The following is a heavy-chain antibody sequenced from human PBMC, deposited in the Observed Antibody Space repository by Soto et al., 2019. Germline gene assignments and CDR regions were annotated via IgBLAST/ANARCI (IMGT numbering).Heavy chain of an antibody. Sequence: QVQLQESGPGLVKPSETLSLTCTVSGGSVSSGTYYWTWIRQPPGKGLEWIGYIYYSGSTNYNHSLKRRVTISVDTSKNQFSLKLSSVTAADTAVYYCVRRIAVGGTGWFDPWGRGILVTVSS. CDR2: IYYSGST. V-gene: IGHV4-61*01. CDR3: VRRIAVGGTGWFDP. J-gene: IGHJ5*02. D-gene: IGHD6-13*01. CDR1: GGSVSSGTYY.